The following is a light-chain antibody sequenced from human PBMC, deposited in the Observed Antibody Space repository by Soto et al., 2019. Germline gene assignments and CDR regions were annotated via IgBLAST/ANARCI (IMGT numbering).Light chain of an antibody. CDR3: HQYNYYRPT. CDR1: QPIRTW. J-gene: IGKJ1*01. CDR2: DAS. V-gene: IGKV1-5*01. Sequence: DIQVTPSPSTLSASVGDRVTITCRASQPIRTWLAWYQEKPGKAPKLLIYDASSLEGGVPSRFSGSGSGTEFTLTISSLQPDDFATYYCHQYNYYRPTFGQGTKVDI.